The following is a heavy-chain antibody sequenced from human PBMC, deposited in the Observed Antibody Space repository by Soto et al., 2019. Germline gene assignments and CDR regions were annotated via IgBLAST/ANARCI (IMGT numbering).Heavy chain of an antibody. J-gene: IGHJ4*02. D-gene: IGHD3-22*01. CDR3: ARDDSSGYYYVSYFDY. CDR2: IIPILGIA. V-gene: IGHV1-69*04. CDR1: GYTFTSYG. Sequence: ASVKVSCKASGYTFTSYGISWVRQAPGQGLEWMGRIIPILGIANCAQKFQGRVTITADKSTSTAYMELSSLRSEDTAVYYCARDDSSGYYYVSYFDYWGQGTLVTVSS.